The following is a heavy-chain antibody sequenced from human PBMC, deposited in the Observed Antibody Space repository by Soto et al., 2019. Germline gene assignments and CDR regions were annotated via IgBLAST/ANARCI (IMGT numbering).Heavy chain of an antibody. CDR2: ISSSSSYR. D-gene: IGHD2-15*01. Sequence: GSLRLSCAASGFTFSSYSMNWVRQAPGKGLEWVSSISSSSSYRYYADSVKGRFAISRDNAKNSLYLQMNSLRAEDTAVYYCARGLPRDRADIVVVVAATSYNWFDPWGQGTLVTVSS. J-gene: IGHJ5*02. CDR1: GFTFSSYS. V-gene: IGHV3-21*01. CDR3: ARGLPRDRADIVVVVAATSYNWFDP.